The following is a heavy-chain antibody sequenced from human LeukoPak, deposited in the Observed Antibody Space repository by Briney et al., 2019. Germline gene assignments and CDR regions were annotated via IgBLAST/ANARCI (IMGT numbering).Heavy chain of an antibody. V-gene: IGHV4-59*01. J-gene: IGHJ5*02. CDR2: IYYSGST. CDR1: GGSISSYY. D-gene: IGHD2-2*01. Sequence: SETLSLTCTVSGGSISSYYWSWIRQPPGKGLEWIGYIYYSGSTNYNPSLKSRVTISVDTSKNQFSLKLSSVTAADTAVYYCARDSGGYCSSTSCYASPCGHNWFDPWGQGTLVTVSS. CDR3: ARDSGGYCSSTSCYASPCGHNWFDP.